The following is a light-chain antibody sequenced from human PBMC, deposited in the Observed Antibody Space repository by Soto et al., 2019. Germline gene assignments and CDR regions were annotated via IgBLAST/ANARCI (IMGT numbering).Light chain of an antibody. CDR2: KAS. V-gene: IGKV1-5*03. Sequence: DIQMTQSPSTLSASVGDRVTITCRASQNSNNLLAWYQQKPGKAPNLLIYKASSLESGVPSRFSGSGYGTEFTLTISSLQPEDFATFYCQQYSTYSRAFGQGTKVEIK. CDR3: QQYSTYSRA. J-gene: IGKJ1*01. CDR1: QNSNNL.